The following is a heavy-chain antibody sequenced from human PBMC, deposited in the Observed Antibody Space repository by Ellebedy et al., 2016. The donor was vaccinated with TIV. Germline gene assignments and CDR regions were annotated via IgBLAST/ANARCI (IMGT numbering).Heavy chain of an antibody. CDR1: GFTFSTYA. Sequence: GESLKISXAASGFTFSTYAMGWVRQAPGKGLEWVSAISGTSGSIYYADSVKGRFTISRDNSKNTLHLHMNNLRTEDTAVYYCAREDGDYPVDAFDIWGQGTMVTVSS. D-gene: IGHD4-17*01. V-gene: IGHV3-23*01. CDR3: AREDGDYPVDAFDI. J-gene: IGHJ3*02. CDR2: ISGTSGSI.